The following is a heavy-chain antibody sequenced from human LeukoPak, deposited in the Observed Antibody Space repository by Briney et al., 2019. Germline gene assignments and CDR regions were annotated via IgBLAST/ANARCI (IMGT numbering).Heavy chain of an antibody. D-gene: IGHD3-9*01. J-gene: IGHJ4*02. CDR2: ISGSGGST. CDR3: AKRGVTGYKEAFDY. Sequence: HPGGSLRLSCAASGFTFSTYAMSWVRQAPGKGLEWVSAISGSGGSTYYADSVEGRFTISRDNSKNTLHLQMNSLRAEDTAVYYCAKRGVTGYKEAFDYWGQGTLVTVSS. V-gene: IGHV3-23*01. CDR1: GFTFSTYA.